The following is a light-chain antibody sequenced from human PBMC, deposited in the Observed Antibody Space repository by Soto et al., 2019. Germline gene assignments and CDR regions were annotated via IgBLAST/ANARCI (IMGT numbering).Light chain of an antibody. Sequence: EIVMTHSPTTLSVSPGERATLSCRASQSVSSNLAWYQQKPGQAPRLLIYGASNRATGIPARFSGSGSGTEFTLTISSMKSEDFAVYYCQQSSKWPITFGQGTRLEIK. CDR2: GAS. J-gene: IGKJ5*01. CDR3: QQSSKWPIT. CDR1: QSVSSN. V-gene: IGKV3D-15*01.